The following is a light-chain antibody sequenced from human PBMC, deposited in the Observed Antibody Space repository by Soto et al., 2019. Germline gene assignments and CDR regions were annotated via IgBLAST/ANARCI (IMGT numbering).Light chain of an antibody. CDR1: QRMSGW. CDR2: DVS. V-gene: IGKV1-5*01. Sequence: DMKSTESRSTLSPCVVDTFTITSGASQRMSGWLAWHQQKPGKAPKLLIHDVSALKRGVPPRFSGSGSGTEFTLTISSLQPDDFATYYCQQYDSFSGTFGQGTKVDIK. CDR3: QQYDSFSGT. J-gene: IGKJ1*01.